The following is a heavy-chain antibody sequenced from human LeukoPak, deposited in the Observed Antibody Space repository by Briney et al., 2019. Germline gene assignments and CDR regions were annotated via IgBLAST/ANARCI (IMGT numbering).Heavy chain of an antibody. D-gene: IGHD6-13*01. CDR3: ARVQGYSSSYVVLDAFDI. Sequence: PGGSLRLFCAASGFTFSSYAMHWVRQAPGKGLEWVAVISYDGSNKYYADSVKGRFTISRDNSKNTLYLQMNSLRAEDTAVYYCARVQGYSSSYVVLDAFDIWGQGTMVTVSS. V-gene: IGHV3-30-3*01. CDR2: ISYDGSNK. CDR1: GFTFSSYA. J-gene: IGHJ3*02.